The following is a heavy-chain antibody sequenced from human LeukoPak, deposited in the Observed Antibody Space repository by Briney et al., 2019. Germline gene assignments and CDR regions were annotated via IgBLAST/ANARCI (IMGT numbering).Heavy chain of an antibody. J-gene: IGHJ4*02. V-gene: IGHV4-38-2*02. D-gene: IGHD1-26*01. Sequence: PSETLSLTCSVSGFSISSWYYWGWIRQPPGKGLEWIGSTYHNGSPFYNPSLKGRVAISVDTSKNQFSLKLSSLTAADTAVFYCARGLGLYSPFDYWGQGALVTVSS. CDR3: ARGLGLYSPFDY. CDR1: GFSISSWYY. CDR2: TYHNGSP.